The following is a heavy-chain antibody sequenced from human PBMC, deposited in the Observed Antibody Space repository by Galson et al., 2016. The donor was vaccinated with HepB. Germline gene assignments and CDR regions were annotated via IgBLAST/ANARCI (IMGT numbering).Heavy chain of an antibody. CDR2: ISFDGDFK. Sequence: SLRLSCAASGFTFSLYAMHWVRQAPGKGLEWVAIISFDGDFKADSVKGRFTISRDNSRNTLYLQMNSLTTEDTAVYFCTRRGYYGSGIPGAAFDIWGQGTMVTVSS. D-gene: IGHD3-10*01. J-gene: IGHJ3*02. CDR3: TRRGYYGSGIPGAAFDI. V-gene: IGHV3-30*04. CDR1: GFTFSLYA.